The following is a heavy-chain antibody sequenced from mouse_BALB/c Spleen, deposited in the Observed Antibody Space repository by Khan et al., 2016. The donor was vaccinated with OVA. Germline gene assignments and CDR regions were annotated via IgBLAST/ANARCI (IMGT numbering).Heavy chain of an antibody. CDR2: IYPYNDDT. CDR1: GYIFTSYV. Sequence: VQLKQSGPELVKPGASVKMSCKASGYIFTSYVIHWVQQKPGQGLEWIGFIYPYNDDTNYTEKFKGKATLTSDKSSRTAYMEISSLTSEDAAVYFCARNYRYDVSFDYWGQGTTLTVSS. D-gene: IGHD2-14*01. J-gene: IGHJ2*01. CDR3: ARNYRYDVSFDY. V-gene: IGHV1S136*01.